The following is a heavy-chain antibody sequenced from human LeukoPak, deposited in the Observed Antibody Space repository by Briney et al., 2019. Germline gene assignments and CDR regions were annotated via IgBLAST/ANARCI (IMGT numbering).Heavy chain of an antibody. CDR3: ARHMSYYDFWSGYYNYYYYYYMDV. D-gene: IGHD3-3*01. J-gene: IGHJ6*03. CDR2: INHSGST. V-gene: IGHV4-34*01. CDR1: GGSFSGYY. Sequence: SETLSLTCAVYGGSFSGYYWSWIRQPPGKGLEWIGEINHSGSTNYNPSLKSRVTISVDTSKNQFSLKLSSVTAADTAVYYCARHMSYYDFWSGYYNYYYYYYMDVWGKGTTVTVSS.